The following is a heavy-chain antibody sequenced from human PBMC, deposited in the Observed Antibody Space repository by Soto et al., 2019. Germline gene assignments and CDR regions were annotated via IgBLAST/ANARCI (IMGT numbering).Heavy chain of an antibody. CDR1: GFTFSSYA. CDR2: ISGSGGST. CDR3: AKLWQLPQGWFDP. V-gene: IGHV3-23*01. Sequence: GGSLRLSCAASGFTFSSYAMSWVRQAPGKGLEWVSAISGSGGSTYYADSVKGRFTISRDNSKNTLYLQMDCLRAEDTAVYYCAKLWQLPQGWFDPWGQGTLVTVSS. D-gene: IGHD1-1*01. J-gene: IGHJ5*02.